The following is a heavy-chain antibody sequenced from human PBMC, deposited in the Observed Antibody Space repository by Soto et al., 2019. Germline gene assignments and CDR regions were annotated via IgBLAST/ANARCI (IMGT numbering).Heavy chain of an antibody. CDR1: GFTFSSYE. Sequence: EVQLVESGRGLVQPGGSLRLSCAASGFTFSSYEMNWVRQAPGKGLEWVSYISSSGSTIYYADSVKGRFTISRDNAKNSLYLQMNSLRAEDTAVYYCARVPVGSYGYPFDYWGQGTLVTVSS. CDR3: ARVPVGSYGYPFDY. CDR2: ISSSGSTI. J-gene: IGHJ4*02. D-gene: IGHD5-18*01. V-gene: IGHV3-48*03.